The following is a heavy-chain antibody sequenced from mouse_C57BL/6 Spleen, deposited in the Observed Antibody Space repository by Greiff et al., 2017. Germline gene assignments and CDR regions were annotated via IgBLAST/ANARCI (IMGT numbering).Heavy chain of an antibody. CDR2: INPNNGGT. CDR1: GYTFTDYY. J-gene: IGHJ3*01. CDR3: ARESNPRFAY. D-gene: IGHD2-5*01. Sequence: EVQLQQSGPELVKPGASVKISCKASGYTFTDYYMNWVKQSHGKSLEWIGDINPNNGGTSYNQKFKGKATLTVDKSSSTAYMELRSLTSEDSAVYYCARESNPRFAYWGQGTLVTVSA. V-gene: IGHV1-26*01.